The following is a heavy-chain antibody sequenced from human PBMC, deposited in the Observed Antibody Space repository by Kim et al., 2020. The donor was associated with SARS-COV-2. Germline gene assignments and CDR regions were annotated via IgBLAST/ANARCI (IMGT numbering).Heavy chain of an antibody. CDR3: ARDSYSSGWSAYYYYGMDV. Sequence: SETLSLTCTVSGGSISSGGYYWSWIRQHPGKGLEWIGYIYYSGSTYYNPSLKSRVTISVDTSKNHFSLKLSSVTAADTAVYYCARDSYSSGWSAYYYYGMDVWGQGTTVTVSS. V-gene: IGHV4-31*03. D-gene: IGHD6-19*01. CDR2: IYYSGST. J-gene: IGHJ6*02. CDR1: GGSISSGGYY.